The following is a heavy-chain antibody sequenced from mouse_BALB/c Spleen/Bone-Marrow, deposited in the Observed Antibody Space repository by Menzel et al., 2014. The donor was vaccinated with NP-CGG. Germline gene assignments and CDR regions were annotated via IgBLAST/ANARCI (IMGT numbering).Heavy chain of an antibody. CDR1: GFTFSDYY. J-gene: IGHJ1*01. Sequence: EVKLMESGGGLVQPGGSLRLSCAPSGFTFSDYYMSWVRQPPGKALEWLGFIRNKAKGYTTEYIPSVKGRFTISRDNSQSMLYLQMNTLRAEDSATYYCARDRNNDTHWYLDVWGAGTTVTVSS. CDR3: ARDRNNDTHWYLDV. V-gene: IGHV7-3*02. CDR2: IRNKAKGYTT. D-gene: IGHD2-12*01.